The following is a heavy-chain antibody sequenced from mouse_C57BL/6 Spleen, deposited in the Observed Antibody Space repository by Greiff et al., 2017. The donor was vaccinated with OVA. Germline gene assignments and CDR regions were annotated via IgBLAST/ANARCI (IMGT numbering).Heavy chain of an antibody. J-gene: IGHJ2*01. CDR1: GFTFSSYA. D-gene: IGHD1-1*01. CDR2: ISDGGSYT. Sequence: EVHLVESGGGLVKPGGSLKLSCAASGFTFSSYAMSWVRQTPEKRLEWVATISDGGSYTYYPDNVKGRFTISRDNAKNNLYLQMSHLKSEDTAMYYCARDPYYYGSSGYYFDYWGQGTTLTVSS. CDR3: ARDPYYYGSSGYYFDY. V-gene: IGHV5-4*01.